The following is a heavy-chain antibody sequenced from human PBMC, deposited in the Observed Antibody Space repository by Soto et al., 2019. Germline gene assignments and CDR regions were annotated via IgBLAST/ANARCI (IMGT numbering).Heavy chain of an antibody. CDR3: ALNAFDF. J-gene: IGHJ3*01. CDR1: GYTFTSYY. CDR2: INPSDGDT. Sequence: VSVKVSCKSSGYTFTSYYMHLVRQAPGQGLEWMGIINPSDGDTSYAQKFQGRVTMTRDTSTTTVYMEVSSLRSEDTAVYYCALNAFDFWGQGTMVTVSS. V-gene: IGHV1-46*01.